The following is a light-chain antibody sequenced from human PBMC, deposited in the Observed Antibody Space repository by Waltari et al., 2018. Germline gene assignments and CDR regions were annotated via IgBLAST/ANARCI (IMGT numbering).Light chain of an antibody. J-gene: IGKJ1*01. CDR1: QRVSRT. V-gene: IGKV3-20*01. Sequence: EIVLTQSPGTLSLSPGERATLSCRASQRVSRTLAWYQQKPGQAPRLLIYATSTRATGIPDRFSGSGSGTDFSLTISRLEPEDFAVYYCQQYGTLPATFGQGTKVEIK. CDR2: ATS. CDR3: QQYGTLPAT.